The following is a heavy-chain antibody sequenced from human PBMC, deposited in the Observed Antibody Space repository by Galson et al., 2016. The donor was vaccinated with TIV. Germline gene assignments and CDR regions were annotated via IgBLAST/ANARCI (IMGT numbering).Heavy chain of an antibody. CDR2: ISAYRGAT. J-gene: IGHJ6*02. Sequence: SCKASGYTFSYFGVSWVRQAPGQGLEWLGWISAYRGATKYAQKVQGRVTLTTDTPTSTAYLELRSLTFDDTAIYSFARDHPPNEGAVYGYYPFNYYALDLWGQATTVTVSS. CDR1: GYTFSYFG. CDR3: ARDHPPNEGAVYGYYPFNYYALDL. V-gene: IGHV1-18*04. D-gene: IGHD3-3*01.